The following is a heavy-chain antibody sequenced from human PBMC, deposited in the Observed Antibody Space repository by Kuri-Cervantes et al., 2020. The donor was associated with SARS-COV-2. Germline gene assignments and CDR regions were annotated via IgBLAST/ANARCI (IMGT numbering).Heavy chain of an antibody. Sequence: SVKVSCKASGGTLGTYTVTWVRQAPGQGLEWMGRIIPVLRVENYAQKFQGRVTITADKSTNTAYMELTSLRSEDTAVYYCARDSEFTRDAFEIWGQGTMVTVSS. CDR2: IIPVLRVE. J-gene: IGHJ3*02. CDR1: GGTLGTYT. V-gene: IGHV1-69*04. CDR3: ARDSEFTRDAFEI.